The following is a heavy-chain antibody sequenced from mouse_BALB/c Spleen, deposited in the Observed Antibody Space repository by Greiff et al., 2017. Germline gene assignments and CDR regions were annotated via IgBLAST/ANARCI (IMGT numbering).Heavy chain of an antibody. J-gene: IGHJ4*01. V-gene: IGHV1S29*02. D-gene: IGHD1-1*01. Sequence: VQLKESGPELVKPGASVKISCKASGYTFTDYNMHWVKQSHGKSLEWIGYIYPYNGGTGYNQKFKSKATLTVDNSSSTAYMELRSLTSEDSAVYYCARGDYYGYAMDYWGQGTSVTVSS. CDR3: ARGDYYGYAMDY. CDR1: GYTFTDYN. CDR2: IYPYNGGT.